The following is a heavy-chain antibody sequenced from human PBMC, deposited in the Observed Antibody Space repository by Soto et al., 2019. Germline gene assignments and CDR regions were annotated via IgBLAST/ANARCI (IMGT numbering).Heavy chain of an antibody. CDR3: AGSGSSPYYSYYGMDV. V-gene: IGHV4-59*03. J-gene: IGHJ6*02. Sequence: QVQLQESGPGLVKPSETLSLTCTVSGGSISSYCWSWIRQPPGKGLEWIGSIYYSGSTNYNPSLKSRVTISVDTSKNQLSLKLSSVTAADTAVYYCAGSGSSPYYSYYGMDVWGQGTTVTVSS. CDR2: IYYSGST. CDR1: GGSISSYC. D-gene: IGHD3-10*01.